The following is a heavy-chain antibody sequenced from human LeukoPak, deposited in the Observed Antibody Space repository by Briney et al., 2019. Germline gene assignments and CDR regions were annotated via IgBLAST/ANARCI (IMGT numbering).Heavy chain of an antibody. CDR3: ARRDYGDWYFDY. CDR1: GGSISSSSYY. J-gene: IGHJ4*02. Sequence: SETLSLTCTASGGSISSSSYYWGWIRQPPGKGLEWIGSIYYTGSTYYNPSLKSRVTISVGTSKNQFSLKMSSVTAADTAVYYCARRDYGDWYFDYWGQGTLVTVSS. V-gene: IGHV4-39*01. D-gene: IGHD4-17*01. CDR2: IYYTGST.